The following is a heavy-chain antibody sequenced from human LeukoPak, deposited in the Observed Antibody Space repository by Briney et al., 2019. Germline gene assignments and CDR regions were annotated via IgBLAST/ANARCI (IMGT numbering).Heavy chain of an antibody. CDR2: MYYSGST. CDR3: ARAGYDTSGFWYFDL. J-gene: IGHJ2*01. D-gene: IGHD3-22*01. V-gene: IGHV4-59*01. CDR1: GGSISNYY. Sequence: SETLSLTCSVSGGSISNYYWSRIRQPPGKGLEWIGSMYYSGSTNYNPSLKSRATISEDTSKKRFSLKLSSVTAADTAVYYCARAGYDTSGFWYFDLWGRGTLVTVSS.